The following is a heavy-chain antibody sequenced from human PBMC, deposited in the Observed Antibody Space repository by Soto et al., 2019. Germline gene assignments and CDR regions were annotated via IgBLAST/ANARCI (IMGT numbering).Heavy chain of an antibody. J-gene: IGHJ4*02. V-gene: IGHV3-23*01. CDR1: GFTLSSYA. D-gene: IGHD2-15*01. CDR2: ISGSGGST. Sequence: EVQLLESGGGLEQPGGSLRLSCVASGFTLSSYAMSWVRQAPGKGLEWVSAISGSGGSTYYADSVKGRFTISRDSSKNTLYLQMNSLRAEDTAIYYCVKDYSRVLTFYWGQGTLVTVSS. CDR3: VKDYSRVLTFY.